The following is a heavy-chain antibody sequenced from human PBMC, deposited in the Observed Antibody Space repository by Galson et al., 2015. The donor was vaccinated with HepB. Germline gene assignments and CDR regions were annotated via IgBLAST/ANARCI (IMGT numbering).Heavy chain of an antibody. D-gene: IGHD3-10*01. CDR2: ISSDGNNR. CDR1: GFTLSGYV. J-gene: IGHJ4*02. CDR3: ARAWFGELLSYYFDN. V-gene: IGHV3-30*04. Sequence: SLRLSCAASGFTLSGYVMHWVRQAPGKGLEWVAVISSDGNNRYYTDSVKGRFTISRDDSKNRLYLQMNSLRAEDTAVYYCARAWFGELLSYYFDNWGQGTLVTVSS.